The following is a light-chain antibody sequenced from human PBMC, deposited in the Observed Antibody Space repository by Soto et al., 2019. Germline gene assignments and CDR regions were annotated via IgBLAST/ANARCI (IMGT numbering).Light chain of an antibody. CDR1: QSISSY. CDR3: QQSYSTPRT. CDR2: AAS. Sequence: DIQMTQSPSSLSASVGDRVTITCRASQSISSYLNWYQQKPGKAPKLLIYAASSLQSGVPSRFSVSGSGTEFTLTISSLQPEDFATYYCQQSYSTPRTVGPGTKVDI. V-gene: IGKV1-39*01. J-gene: IGKJ3*01.